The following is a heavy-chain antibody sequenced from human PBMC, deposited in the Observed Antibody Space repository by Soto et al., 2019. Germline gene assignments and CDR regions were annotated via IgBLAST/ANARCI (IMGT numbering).Heavy chain of an antibody. Sequence: QVQLVQSGAEVKKPGASVKVSCKASGYTFTSYYMHWVRQAPGQGLEWMGIINPSGGSTSYAQKFQGRVTMTRDTSTSTVYMELSSLRSEDTAVYYCARNGALAARPVLYYYYYGMDVWGQGTTVTVSS. CDR2: INPSGGST. D-gene: IGHD6-6*01. CDR1: GYTFTSYY. V-gene: IGHV1-46*01. J-gene: IGHJ6*02. CDR3: ARNGALAARPVLYYYYYGMDV.